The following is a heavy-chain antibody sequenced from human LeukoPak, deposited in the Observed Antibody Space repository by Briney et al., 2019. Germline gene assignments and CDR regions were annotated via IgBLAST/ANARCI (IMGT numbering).Heavy chain of an antibody. CDR1: GLTFSKSA. Sequence: SGGSLRLSCAASGLTFSKSALTWVRQAPGKGLEWVSTITDVGDIFYTYSVRGRFTISRDNSKNTVYMQMDGLRAEDTAVYYCTRDRGGSPTDVFDYLGQGTLVTVSS. CDR3: TRDRGGSPTDVFDY. D-gene: IGHD2-15*01. V-gene: IGHV3-23*01. CDR2: ITDVGDI. J-gene: IGHJ4*02.